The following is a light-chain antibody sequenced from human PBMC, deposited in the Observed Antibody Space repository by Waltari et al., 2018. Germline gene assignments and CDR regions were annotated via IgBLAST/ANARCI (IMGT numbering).Light chain of an antibody. Sequence: QSALTQPASVSGSPGQSITISCTGTSSDVGSYNLVSWYQQHPGKAPKPMIYEGSKRPSGVSNRFSGSKSGNTASLTISGLQAEDEADYYCCSYAGSPWVFGGGTKLTVL. CDR3: CSYAGSPWV. V-gene: IGLV2-23*01. CDR1: SSDVGSYNL. J-gene: IGLJ3*02. CDR2: EGS.